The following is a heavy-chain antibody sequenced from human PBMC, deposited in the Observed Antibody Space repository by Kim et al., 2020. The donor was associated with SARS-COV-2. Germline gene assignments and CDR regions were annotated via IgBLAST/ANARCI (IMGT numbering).Heavy chain of an antibody. D-gene: IGHD4-17*01. CDR2: VYESGST. J-gene: IGHJ4*02. CDR3: ARFTYGDYEYYLDY. Sequence: SETLSLTCKVFGASMSSFYWSWIRQSPGKGLEWIGYVYESGSTKYNPSLKSRLYISVDASKKEFSLRLASVTAADSAVYYCARFTYGDYEYYLDYWGQG. CDR1: GASMSSFY. V-gene: IGHV4-59*08.